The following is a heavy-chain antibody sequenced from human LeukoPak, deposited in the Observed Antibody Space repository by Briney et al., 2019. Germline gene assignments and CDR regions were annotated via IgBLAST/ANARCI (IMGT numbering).Heavy chain of an antibody. D-gene: IGHD2-15*01. J-gene: IGHJ4*02. CDR1: GYPFSSHG. CDR2: ISCYNGDT. V-gene: IGHV1-18*01. CDR3: ARGRTNSGGWHPFFDY. Sequence: ASVKVPCKASGYPFSSHGITWVRQAPGQGLEWMGWISCYNGDTHYAQNFQGRVTMTTDKFTSTAYMELKSLRSDDTAIYYCARGRTNSGGWHPFFDYWGQGTLVAVSS.